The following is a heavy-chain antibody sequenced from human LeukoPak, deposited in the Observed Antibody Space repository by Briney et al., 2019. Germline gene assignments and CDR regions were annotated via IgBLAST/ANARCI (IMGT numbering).Heavy chain of an antibody. CDR2: ISSSGSST. D-gene: IGHD5-24*01. CDR1: GFTFSNYE. Sequence: WGSLRLSCATSGFTFSNYEMGWVRQTPGKGLEWVSYISSSGSSTYYADSVKGRFTISRDNAKSSLCLQMDSLRAGDTAVYYCAREDGIQLDYWGRGTLVTVSS. V-gene: IGHV3-48*03. CDR3: AREDGIQLDY. J-gene: IGHJ4*02.